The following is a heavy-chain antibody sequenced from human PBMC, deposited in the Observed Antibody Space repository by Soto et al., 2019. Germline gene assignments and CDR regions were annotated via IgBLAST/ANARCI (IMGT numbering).Heavy chain of an antibody. J-gene: IGHJ5*02. CDR2: ISTYDDKT. D-gene: IGHD2-15*01. Sequence: QVQLVQSGAEVKTPGASVKVSCRASGYSFRTHGISWVRQAPGQGLEWMGWISTYDDKTNFPQKFQGRITMTTDTSTTTAYMELRSLRSGDTAVYFCARDLGYCNSSGCFRNWFDPWGQGTRVTVSS. CDR3: ARDLGYCNSSGCFRNWFDP. CDR1: GYSFRTHG. V-gene: IGHV1-18*01.